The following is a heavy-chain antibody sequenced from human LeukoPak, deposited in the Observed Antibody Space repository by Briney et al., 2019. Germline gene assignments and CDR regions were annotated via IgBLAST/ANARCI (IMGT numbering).Heavy chain of an antibody. D-gene: IGHD3-22*01. CDR1: GYTLTELS. Sequence: GASVKVSCKVSGYTLTELSMHWVRQAPGKGLEWMGGFDPEDGETIYAQKFQGRVTMTEDTSTDTAYMELSSLRSEDTAVYYCAPADSSGYYRWWFAPWGQGTLVTVSS. J-gene: IGHJ5*02. V-gene: IGHV1-24*01. CDR3: APADSSGYYRWWFAP. CDR2: FDPEDGET.